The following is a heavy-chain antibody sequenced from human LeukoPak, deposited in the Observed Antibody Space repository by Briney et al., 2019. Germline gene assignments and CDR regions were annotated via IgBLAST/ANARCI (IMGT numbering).Heavy chain of an antibody. D-gene: IGHD6-13*01. Sequence: GASVKVSCKASGYTFTNYGISWVRQAPGQGLEWIGWISGYNGKTNYAQKLQGRVTMTTDTSTSTAYMELRSLRSDDTAVYYCARDTGIAVAGTGDFDYWGQGTLVTVSS. V-gene: IGHV1-18*01. CDR2: ISGYNGKT. CDR3: ARDTGIAVAGTGDFDY. J-gene: IGHJ4*02. CDR1: GYTFTNYG.